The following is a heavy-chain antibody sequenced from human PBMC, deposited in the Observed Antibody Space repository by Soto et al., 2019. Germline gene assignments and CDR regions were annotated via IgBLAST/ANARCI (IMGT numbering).Heavy chain of an antibody. CDR1: GGSFSGYY. D-gene: IGHD6-13*01. Sequence: SETLSLTCAVYGGSFSGYYWSWIRQPPGKGLEWIGEINHSGSTNYNPSLKSRVTISVDTSKNHFSLKLSSVTAADTAVYFFARGSADTNNYYYYYYMDVWGKGTTVTVSS. J-gene: IGHJ6*03. CDR2: INHSGST. V-gene: IGHV4-34*01. CDR3: ARGSADTNNYYYYYYMDV.